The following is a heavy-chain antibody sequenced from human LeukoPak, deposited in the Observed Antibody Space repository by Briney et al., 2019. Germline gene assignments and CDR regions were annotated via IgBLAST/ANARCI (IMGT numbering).Heavy chain of an antibody. D-gene: IGHD3-3*01. Sequence: SVKVSCKASGGTFSSYAISWVRQAPGQGLEWMGRIIPILGTANYAQKFQGRVTITADKSTSTAYMELSSLRSEDTAVYYCAVAGGYDFRSGHPTFFDYWGQGTLVTVSS. CDR3: AVAGGYDFRSGHPTFFDY. J-gene: IGHJ4*02. CDR2: IIPILGTA. CDR1: GGTFSSYA. V-gene: IGHV1-69*04.